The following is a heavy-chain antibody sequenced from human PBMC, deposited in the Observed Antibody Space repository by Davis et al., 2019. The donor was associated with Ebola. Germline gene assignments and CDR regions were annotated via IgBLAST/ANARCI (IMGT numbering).Heavy chain of an antibody. CDR2: INPNSGGT. D-gene: IGHD6-13*01. CDR3: AGDQRVQPLDY. J-gene: IGHJ4*02. CDR1: GYTFTGYY. Sequence: ASVKVSCKASGYTFTGYYMHWVRQAPGQGLEWMGWINPNSGGTNYAQKLQGRVTMTTDTFTSTAYMELRSLRSDDTAVYSCAGDQRVQPLDYWGQGTLVTVSS. V-gene: IGHV1-2*02.